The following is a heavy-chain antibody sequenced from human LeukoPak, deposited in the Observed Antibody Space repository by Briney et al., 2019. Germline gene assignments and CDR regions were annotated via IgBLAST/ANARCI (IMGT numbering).Heavy chain of an antibody. CDR2: ISSNGRSP. V-gene: IGHV3-64D*06. J-gene: IGHJ6*02. CDR1: GFTFKNYA. Sequence: GGSPRLSCSASGFTFKNYAIHWVRQAPGKGLEYVSGISSNGRSPYYADSVNGRFAISRDNSKNMVYLQVSSLRLEDTAVYYCVKSRGLAAAGHYYGMDVWGQGTPVTVSS. CDR3: VKSRGLAAAGHYYGMDV. D-gene: IGHD6-19*01.